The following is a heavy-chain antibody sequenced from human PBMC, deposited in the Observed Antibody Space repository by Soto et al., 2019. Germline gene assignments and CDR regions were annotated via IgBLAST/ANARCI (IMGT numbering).Heavy chain of an antibody. Sequence: GSGPTLGNPTQTLTLAWTFSGFSLSTSGMCVSWIRQPPGKALEWLALIDWDDDKYYSTSLKTRLTISKDTSKNQVVLTMTNMDPVDTATYYCARTAIAVAGPVGFDPWGQGTLVTVSS. V-gene: IGHV2-70*01. D-gene: IGHD6-19*01. CDR2: IDWDDDK. CDR1: GFSLSTSGMC. CDR3: ARTAIAVAGPVGFDP. J-gene: IGHJ5*02.